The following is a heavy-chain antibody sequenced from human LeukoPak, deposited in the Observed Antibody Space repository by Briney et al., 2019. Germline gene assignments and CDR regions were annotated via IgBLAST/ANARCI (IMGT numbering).Heavy chain of an antibody. D-gene: IGHD6-19*01. CDR1: GFTFSSYS. CDR2: ISSSSSYI. Sequence: PGGSLRLSCAASGFTFSSYSMNWVRQAPGKGLEWASSISSSSSYIYYADSVKGRFTISRDNAKNSLYLQMNSLRAEDTAVYFCARDIRSGWYEGIDYWGQGTLVTVSS. V-gene: IGHV3-21*01. J-gene: IGHJ4*02. CDR3: ARDIRSGWYEGIDY.